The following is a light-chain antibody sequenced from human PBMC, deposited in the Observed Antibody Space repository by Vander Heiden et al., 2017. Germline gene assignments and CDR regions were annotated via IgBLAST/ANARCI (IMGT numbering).Light chain of an antibody. CDR3: QQFNSYPLS. Sequence: AIQLTQSPSSLSASGVDRVTITCWASQGSSSALALYQQKPVKAPKLLIYDASSLERGVPSRFSGSGSGTDFTLTISSLQPEDFATYYCQQFNSYPLSFGGGTKVEIK. CDR1: QGSSSA. V-gene: IGKV1-13*02. CDR2: DAS. J-gene: IGKJ4*01.